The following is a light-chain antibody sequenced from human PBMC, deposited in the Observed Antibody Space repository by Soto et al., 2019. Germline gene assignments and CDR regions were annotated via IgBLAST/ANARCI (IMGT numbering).Light chain of an antibody. J-gene: IGLJ2*01. CDR1: SSDVGGYNY. CDR2: EVS. CDR3: SSYVGSNNFV. V-gene: IGLV2-8*01. Sequence: QSALTQPPSASGSPGQSVTISCTGTSSDVGGYNYVSWYQQHPGKAPKLMIYEVSKRPSGVPDRCSGSKSGNTASLTVSGLQAEDEADYYCSSYVGSNNFVFGGGTKVTVL.